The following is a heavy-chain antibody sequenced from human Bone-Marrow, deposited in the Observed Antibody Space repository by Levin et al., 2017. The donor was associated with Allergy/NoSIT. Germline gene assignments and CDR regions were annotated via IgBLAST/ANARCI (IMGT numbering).Heavy chain of an antibody. CDR1: GFTFSSYS. V-gene: IGHV3-21*01. Sequence: GESLKISCAASGFTFSSYSMNWVRQAPGKGLDWVSSITSSSSYIYYADSVKGRFTISRDNAKNSLYLQMNSLRVEDTAVYYCARGLEYSGLPWGQGTLVTVS. J-gene: IGHJ5*02. CDR2: ITSSSSYI. CDR3: ARGLEYSGLP. D-gene: IGHD5-12*01.